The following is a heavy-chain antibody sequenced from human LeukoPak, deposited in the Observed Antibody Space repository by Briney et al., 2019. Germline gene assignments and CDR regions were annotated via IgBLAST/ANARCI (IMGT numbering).Heavy chain of an antibody. CDR1: GFTFSSYS. D-gene: IGHD3-22*01. J-gene: IGHJ4*02. V-gene: IGHV3-48*02. CDR2: ISSSSSTI. Sequence: GGSLRLSCAASGFTFSSYSTNWVRQAPGKGLEWVSYISSSSSTIYYADSVKGRFTISRDNAKNSLYLQMNSLRDEDTAVYYCAREGYYYDSSGPYYFDYWGQGTLVTVSS. CDR3: AREGYYYDSSGPYYFDY.